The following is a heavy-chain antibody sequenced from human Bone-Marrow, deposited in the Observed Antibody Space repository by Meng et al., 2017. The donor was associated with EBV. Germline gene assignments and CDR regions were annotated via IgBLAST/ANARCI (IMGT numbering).Heavy chain of an antibody. J-gene: IGHJ5*02. CDR2: ISYDGSNK. V-gene: IGHV3-30*18. CDR3: AKVGETSGDCTWLDP. Sequence: QVQLVESGXGVVQPXRSLRLXXXASGFTFSSYGMHWVRQAPGKGLEWVAVISYDGSNKYYADSVKGRFTISRDNSKNTLYLQMNSLRAEDTAVYYCAKVGETSGDCTWLDPWGQGTLVTVSS. D-gene: IGHD2-21*02. CDR1: GFTFSSYG.